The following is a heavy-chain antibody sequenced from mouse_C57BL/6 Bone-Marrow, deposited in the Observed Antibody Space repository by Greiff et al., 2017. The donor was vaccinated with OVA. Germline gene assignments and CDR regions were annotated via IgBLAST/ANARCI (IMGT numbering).Heavy chain of an antibody. D-gene: IGHD2-4*01. V-gene: IGHV1-76*01. J-gene: IGHJ1*03. CDR1: GYTFTDYY. CDR3: ARYDYDVGYWYFDV. CDR2: IYPGSGNT. Sequence: VQLQESGAELVRPGASVKLSCKASGYTFTDYYINWVKQRPGQGLEWIARIYPGSGNTYYNEKFKGKATLTAEKSSSTAYMQLSSLTSEDSAVYFGARYDYDVGYWYFDVWGTGTTVTVSS.